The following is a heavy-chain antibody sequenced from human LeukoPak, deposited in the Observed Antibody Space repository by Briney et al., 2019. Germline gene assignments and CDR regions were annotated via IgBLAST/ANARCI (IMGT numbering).Heavy chain of an antibody. CDR1: GGSISSYY. CDR2: IYTSGST. V-gene: IGHV4-4*07. Sequence: PSETLSLTCTVSGGSISSYYWSWIRQPAGKGLEWIGRIYTSGSTNYNPSLKSRVTMSVDTSKNQFFLKLSSVTAADTAVYYCVRGGYDFWSGYYFDYWGQGTLVTVSS. J-gene: IGHJ4*02. D-gene: IGHD3-3*01. CDR3: VRGGYDFWSGYYFDY.